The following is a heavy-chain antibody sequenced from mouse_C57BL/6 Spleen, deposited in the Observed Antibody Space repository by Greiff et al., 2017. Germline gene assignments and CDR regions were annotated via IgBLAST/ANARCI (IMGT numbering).Heavy chain of an antibody. V-gene: IGHV1-69*01. Sequence: QVQLQQSGAELVMPGASVKLSCKASGYTFTSYWMHWVKQRPGQGLEWIGEIDPSDSYTNYNQKFKGKSTLTVDKSSSTAYMQLSSLTSEDSAVYYCASPGSSYGAMDYWGQGTSVTVSS. J-gene: IGHJ4*01. CDR3: ASPGSSYGAMDY. CDR1: GYTFTSYW. D-gene: IGHD1-1*01. CDR2: IDPSDSYT.